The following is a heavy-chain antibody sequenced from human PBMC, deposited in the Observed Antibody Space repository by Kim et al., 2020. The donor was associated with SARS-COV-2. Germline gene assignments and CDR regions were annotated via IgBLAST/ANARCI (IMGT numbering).Heavy chain of an antibody. Sequence: LSLTCAASGFTFSTYWMNWVRQAPGKGLVWVSRINSDGSSTSYADSVKGRFTISRDNAKNTLYLQMNSLRAEDTAVYYCARGKTGTTFYYYAMDVWGQGTTVTVSS. CDR3: ARGKTGTTFYYYAMDV. D-gene: IGHD1-1*01. CDR2: INSDGSST. CDR1: GFTFSTYW. V-gene: IGHV3-74*01. J-gene: IGHJ6*02.